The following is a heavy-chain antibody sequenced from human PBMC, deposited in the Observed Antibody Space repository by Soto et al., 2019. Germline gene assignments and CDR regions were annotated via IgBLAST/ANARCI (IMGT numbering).Heavy chain of an antibody. CDR2: IYYSGST. CDR3: ARAYSGYEFDY. Sequence: SETLSLTCTVSGGSISSYYWSWIRQPPGKGLEWIGYIYYSGSTNYNPSLKSRVTISVDTSKNQFSLKLSSVTAADTAVYYCARAYSGYEFDYWGQGTLVTVS. J-gene: IGHJ4*02. D-gene: IGHD5-12*01. V-gene: IGHV4-59*08. CDR1: GGSISSYY.